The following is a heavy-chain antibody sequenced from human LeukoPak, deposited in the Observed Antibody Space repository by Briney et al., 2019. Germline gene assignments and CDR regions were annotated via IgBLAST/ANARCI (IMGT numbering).Heavy chain of an antibody. V-gene: IGHV4-34*01. CDR1: GGSFSGYY. CDR2: INHSGST. J-gene: IGHJ4*02. D-gene: IGHD3-3*01. CDR3: AKRITIFGVVIN. Sequence: KTSETLSLTCAVYGGSFSGYYWSWIRQPPGKGLEWIGEINHSGSTNYNPSLKSRVTISVDTSKNQFSLKLSSVTAADTAVYYCAKRITIFGVVINWGQGTLVTVSS.